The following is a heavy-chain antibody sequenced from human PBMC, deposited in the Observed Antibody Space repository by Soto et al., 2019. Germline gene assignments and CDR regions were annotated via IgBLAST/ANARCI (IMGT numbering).Heavy chain of an antibody. CDR3: ARHVDDGHSPTAY. Sequence: QLQLQESGPGLVKPSETLSLTCTVSGGSISSSSYYWGWIRQPPGKGLEWIGSIYYSGSTYYNPSLKSRVTISVDTSKNQFSLKLSSVTAADTAVYYCARHVDDGHSPTAYWGQGTLVTVSS. D-gene: IGHD5-12*01. J-gene: IGHJ4*02. CDR2: IYYSGST. V-gene: IGHV4-39*01. CDR1: GGSISSSSYY.